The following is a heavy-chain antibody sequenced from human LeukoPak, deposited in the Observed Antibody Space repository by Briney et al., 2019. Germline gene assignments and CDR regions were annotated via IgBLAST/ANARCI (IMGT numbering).Heavy chain of an antibody. Sequence: SQTLSLTCAISGDSVSSNSAAWNWIRQSPSRGLEWLGRTYYRSKWYNDYAVSVKSRITINPDTSKNQFSLQLNSVTPEDTAVYYCARASLWFGESPYHQFDYWGQGTLVAVSS. CDR3: ARASLWFGESPYHQFDY. CDR1: GDSVSSNSAA. D-gene: IGHD3-10*01. V-gene: IGHV6-1*01. J-gene: IGHJ4*02. CDR2: TYYRSKWYN.